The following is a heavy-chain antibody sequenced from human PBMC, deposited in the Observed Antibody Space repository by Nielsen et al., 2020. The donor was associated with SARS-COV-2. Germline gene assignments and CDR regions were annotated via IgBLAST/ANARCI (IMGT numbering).Heavy chain of an antibody. CDR3: ARHKGYSSGYYEWFDP. CDR2: INHSGST. V-gene: IGHV4-34*01. CDR1: GGSFSGYY. Sequence: SETLSLTCAVYGGSFSGYYWSWIRQPPGKGLEWIGEINHSGSTNYNPSLKSRVTISVDTSKNQFSLKLSSVTAADTAVYYCARHKGYSSGYYEWFDPWGQGTLVTVSS. D-gene: IGHD3-22*01. J-gene: IGHJ5*02.